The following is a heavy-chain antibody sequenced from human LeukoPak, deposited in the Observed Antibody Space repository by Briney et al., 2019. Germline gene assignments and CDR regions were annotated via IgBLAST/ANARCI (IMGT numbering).Heavy chain of an antibody. CDR2: INHSGST. J-gene: IGHJ4*02. Sequence: SETLSLTCTVSGGSISSYYWSWIRQPPGKGLEWIGEINHSGSTNYNPSLKSRVTISVDTSKNQFSLKLSSVTAADTAVYYCARGSRHYDSSGYIDFDYWGQGTLVTVSS. D-gene: IGHD3-22*01. CDR3: ARGSRHYDSSGYIDFDY. V-gene: IGHV4-34*01. CDR1: GGSISSYY.